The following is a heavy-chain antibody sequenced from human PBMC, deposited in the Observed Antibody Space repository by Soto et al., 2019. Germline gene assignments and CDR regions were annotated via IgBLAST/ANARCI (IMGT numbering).Heavy chain of an antibody. CDR2: IIPVFGTA. D-gene: IGHD4-17*01. V-gene: IGHV1-69*12. CDR3: ARGDATKIVVTTYYGMDV. CDR1: GGSLSNFG. J-gene: IGHJ6*02. Sequence: QVQLVKSGAEVKKPGSSVKVSCKASGGSLSNFGISWVRQAPGQGLEWMGGIIPVFGTANYAQKFQGRVTISADESTSIVYMNVTSLRSEDTAVYYCARGDATKIVVTTYYGMDVWGQGTTVTVSS.